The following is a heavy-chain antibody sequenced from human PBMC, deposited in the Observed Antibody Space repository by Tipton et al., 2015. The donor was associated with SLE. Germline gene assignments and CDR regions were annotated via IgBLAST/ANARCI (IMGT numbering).Heavy chain of an antibody. J-gene: IGHJ4*02. CDR2: ISYSGST. CDR1: GDSITSDY. V-gene: IGHV4-59*08. Sequence: LRLSCTVSGDSITSDYWTWIRQPPGKGLEWIGYISYSGSTNYNPSVRSRVSISLDTSKNQFSLRVNSVTAADTAVYYCTRTAARYPLDYWGQGTLVTVSS. CDR3: TRTAARYPLDY. D-gene: IGHD2-21*02.